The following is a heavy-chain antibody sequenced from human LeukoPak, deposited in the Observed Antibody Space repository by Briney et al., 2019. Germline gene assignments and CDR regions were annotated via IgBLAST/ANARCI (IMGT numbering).Heavy chain of an antibody. CDR1: GGSISSSSYY. CDR2: IYYSGST. CDR3: ARSKMWVVAPPKYFQH. D-gene: IGHD2-15*01. V-gene: IGHV4-39*01. J-gene: IGHJ1*01. Sequence: SETLSLTCTVSGGSISSSSYYWGWIRQPPGKGLEWIGSIYYSGSTYYNPSLKSRVTISVDTSKNQFSLKLSSVTAADTAVYYCARSKMWVVAPPKYFQHWGQGTLVTVSS.